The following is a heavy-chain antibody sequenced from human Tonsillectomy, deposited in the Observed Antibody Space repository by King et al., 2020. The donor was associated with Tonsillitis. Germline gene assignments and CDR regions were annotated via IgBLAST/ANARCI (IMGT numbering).Heavy chain of an antibody. CDR2: ISYDGTNK. CDR3: ARSLIAAAGIDY. D-gene: IGHD6-13*01. J-gene: IGHJ4*02. CDR1: GFTFSTYV. V-gene: IGHV3-30-3*01. Sequence: VQLVESGGGVVQPGRSLRLSCAASGFTFSTYVMHWVRQAPGKGLEWVAVISYDGTNKYYADSVKGRFTISRDNSKKTLYLQMNSLRAEDTAVHFCARSLIAAAGIDYWGQGTLVTVSS.